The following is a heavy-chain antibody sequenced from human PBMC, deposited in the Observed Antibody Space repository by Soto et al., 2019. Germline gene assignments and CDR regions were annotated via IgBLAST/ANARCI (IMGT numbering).Heavy chain of an antibody. V-gene: IGHV1-2*02. CDR2: INPKTGDT. CDR3: ATGTNGTTGWYHP. J-gene: IGHJ5*02. D-gene: IGHD1-1*01. CDR1: GYTFTDFY. Sequence: QEQLVQSGTEVKKPGASVTVSCKSSGYTFTDFYLHWLRQAPGQGLEWVGWINPKTGDTKSSQKFRGRVTMSRDTSVSTAYIDLTSLTSDDTAMYYCATGTNGTTGWYHPWGQGTRVTLSS.